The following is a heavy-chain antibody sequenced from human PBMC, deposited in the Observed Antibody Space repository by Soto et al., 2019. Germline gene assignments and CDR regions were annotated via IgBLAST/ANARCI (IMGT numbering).Heavy chain of an antibody. Sequence: SQTLSLTCAISGDSVSSNRAAWNWIRQSPSRGLGWLGRTYYRSKWYNDYAVSVKSRITINPDTSKNQFSLQLNSVTPEDTAVYYCARAWGFSSGWYGSFSYWGQGTPVPVYS. D-gene: IGHD6-19*01. V-gene: IGHV6-1*01. CDR1: GDSVSSNRAA. CDR2: TYYRSKWYN. J-gene: IGHJ4*02. CDR3: ARAWGFSSGWYGSFSY.